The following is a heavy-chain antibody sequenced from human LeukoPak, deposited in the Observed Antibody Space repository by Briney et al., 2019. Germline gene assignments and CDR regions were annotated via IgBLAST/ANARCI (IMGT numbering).Heavy chain of an antibody. J-gene: IGHJ6*03. CDR1: GFTFDDYA. Sequence: GGSLRLSCAASGFTFDDYAMHWVRQAPGKGLEWVSGISWNSGSIGYADSVKGRFTISRDNAKNSLYLQMNSLRAEDTAVYYCARGRWELLYYYMDVWGKGTTVTISS. CDR3: ARGRWELLYYYMDV. V-gene: IGHV3-9*01. D-gene: IGHD1-26*01. CDR2: ISWNSGSI.